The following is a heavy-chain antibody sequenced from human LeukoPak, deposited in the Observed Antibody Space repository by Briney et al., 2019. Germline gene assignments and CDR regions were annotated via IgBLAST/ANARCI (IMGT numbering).Heavy chain of an antibody. J-gene: IGHJ4*02. V-gene: IGHV4-59*01. CDR1: GGPIRSYY. CDR2: IYYTGST. CDR3: ARGPAAGIDTGHYDY. Sequence: SETLSLTCTVSGGPIRSYYWTWIRQPPGKGLERIGHIYYTGSTTYNPSLKSRVTISVDTSKNQFSLKLTSVTAADTAVYYCARGPAAGIDTGHYDYWGQGTLVTVSS. D-gene: IGHD6-13*01.